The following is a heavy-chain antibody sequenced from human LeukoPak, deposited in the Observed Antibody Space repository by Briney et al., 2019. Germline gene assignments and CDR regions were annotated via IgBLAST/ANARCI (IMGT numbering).Heavy chain of an antibody. V-gene: IGHV4-38-2*02. D-gene: IGHD3-9*01. CDR1: GYSISGGYY. Sequence: SQTLSLTCTASGYSISGGYYWGWIRQPPGKGLEWIGTIYHGGSTYYNPSLESRVSISLDTSKNHFSLNLTSVTAADTAMYYCARVAERTWLPYDAAFDIWGLGTMVTVSS. CDR3: ARVAERTWLPYDAAFDI. CDR2: IYHGGST. J-gene: IGHJ3*02.